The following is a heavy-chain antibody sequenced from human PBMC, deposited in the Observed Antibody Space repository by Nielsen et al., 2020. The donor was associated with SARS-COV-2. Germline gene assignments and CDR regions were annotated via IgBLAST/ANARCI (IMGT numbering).Heavy chain of an antibody. CDR1: SGSIGSYY. CDR3: ASPFGDYDTGDTDY. CDR2: IYHSGST. J-gene: IGHJ4*02. V-gene: IGHV4-59*12. D-gene: IGHD4-17*01. Sequence: SETLSLTCTVSSGSIGSYYWNWIRQPPGKGLEWIGFIYHSGSTNYNRSLKSRVILSLDTSKNLFSLRLTSVTAADTALYFCASPFGDYDTGDTDYWGQGTLVTVSS.